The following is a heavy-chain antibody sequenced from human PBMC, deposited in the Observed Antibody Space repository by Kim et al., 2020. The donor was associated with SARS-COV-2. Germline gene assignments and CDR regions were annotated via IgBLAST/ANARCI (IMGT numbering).Heavy chain of an antibody. Sequence: GETVEYAPPVKGRFIISRDDTKNTMYLQMNSLKSEDTAVYYCTQGIGYSMDVWGQGTTVTVSS. J-gene: IGHJ6*02. D-gene: IGHD2-2*02. V-gene: IGHV3-15*01. CDR3: TQGIGYSMDV. CDR2: GETV.